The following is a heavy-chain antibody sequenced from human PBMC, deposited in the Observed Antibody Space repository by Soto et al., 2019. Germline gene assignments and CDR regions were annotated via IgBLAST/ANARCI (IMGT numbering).Heavy chain of an antibody. CDR2: ISNSGTFS. D-gene: IGHD1-1*01. CDR1: GFTFSDYY. V-gene: IGHV3-11*06. Sequence: PGGSLRLSCEGSGFTFSDYYISWIRQAPGKGLEWISYISNSGTFSRYADSVKGRFSISRDNTKNLLYLQMNSLRAEDTAVYYCARSGDNYNRLDYWGQGTPVTVSS. J-gene: IGHJ4*02. CDR3: ARSGDNYNRLDY.